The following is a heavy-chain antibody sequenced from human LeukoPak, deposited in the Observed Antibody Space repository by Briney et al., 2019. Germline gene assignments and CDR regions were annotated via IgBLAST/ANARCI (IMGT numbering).Heavy chain of an antibody. Sequence: PSQTLSLTCAVSGGSISSGGYSWSWIRQPPGKGLEWIGYIYHSGSTYYNPSLKSRVTISVDRSKNQFSLKLSSVTAADTAVYYCARWTMVRGVQRYFDYWGQGTLVTVSS. V-gene: IGHV4-30-2*01. D-gene: IGHD3-10*01. CDR3: ARWTMVRGVQRYFDY. CDR2: IYHSGST. J-gene: IGHJ4*02. CDR1: GGSISSGGYS.